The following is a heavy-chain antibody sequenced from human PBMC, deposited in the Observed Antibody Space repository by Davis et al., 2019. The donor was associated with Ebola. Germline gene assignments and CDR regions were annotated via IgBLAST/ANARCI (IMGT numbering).Heavy chain of an antibody. J-gene: IGHJ3*02. V-gene: IGHV4-61*01. CDR2: IYYSGST. CDR3: ARLVRLLGAFDI. Sequence: SETLSLTCTVSGGSVSSGSYYWSWIRQPPGKGLEWIGYIYYSGSTNYNPSLKSRVTISVDTSKNQFSLKLSSVTAADTAVYYCARLVRLLGAFDIWGQGTMVTVSS. D-gene: IGHD3-22*01. CDR1: GGSVSSGSYY.